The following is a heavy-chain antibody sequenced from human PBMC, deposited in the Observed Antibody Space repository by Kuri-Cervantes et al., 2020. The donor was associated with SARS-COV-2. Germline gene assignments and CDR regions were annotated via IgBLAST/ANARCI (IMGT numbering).Heavy chain of an antibody. D-gene: IGHD3-22*01. CDR1: GYSFTSYW. Sequence: KVSCKGSGYSFTSYWIGWVRQMPGKGLEWMGIVYPGDSDTRYSPSFQGQVTISADKSISTAYLQWSSLKASDTAMYYCARRKMIYYDSSVYGGGGMDVWGQGTTVTVSS. CDR3: ARRKMIYYDSSVYGGGGMDV. CDR2: VYPGDSDT. J-gene: IGHJ6*02. V-gene: IGHV5-51*01.